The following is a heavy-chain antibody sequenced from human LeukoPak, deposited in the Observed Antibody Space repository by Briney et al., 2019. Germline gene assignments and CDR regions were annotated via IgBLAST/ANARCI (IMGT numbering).Heavy chain of an antibody. V-gene: IGHV3-48*03. CDR1: GFTFSSYE. J-gene: IGHJ3*02. Sequence: GGSLRLSCAASGFTFSSYEMNWVRQAPGKGLEWVSYISSSGNTIYYADSLKGRFTISRDNAKNSLYLQMNSLGAEDTAVYYCARDTSYYGSGSSVDAFDIWGQGTMVTVSS. CDR3: ARDTSYYGSGSSVDAFDI. D-gene: IGHD3-10*01. CDR2: ISSSGNTI.